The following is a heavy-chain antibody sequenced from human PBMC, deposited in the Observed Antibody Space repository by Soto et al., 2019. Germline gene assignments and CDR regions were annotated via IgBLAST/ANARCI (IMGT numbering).Heavy chain of an antibody. V-gene: IGHV3-7*01. CDR2: IKEGGSEK. J-gene: IGHJ4*02. CDR3: ARVLGGSAHFDY. Sequence: PGGSLRLSCAASGFTFSSYWMNWVRQAPGKGLEWVASIKEGGSEKYYVGSVKGRFSISRDNAKNSLYLQMNSLRAEDTAVYYCARVLGGSAHFDYWGQGTLVP. CDR1: GFTFSSYW. D-gene: IGHD1-26*01.